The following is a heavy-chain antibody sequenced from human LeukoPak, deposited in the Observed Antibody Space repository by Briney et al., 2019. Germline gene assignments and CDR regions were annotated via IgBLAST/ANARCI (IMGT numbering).Heavy chain of an antibody. CDR2: ISGCGGST. D-gene: IGHD1-7*01. V-gene: IGHV3-23*01. CDR3: AKGELEVRDYCYGIDI. CDR1: GFTFRSYA. Sequence: PGGSLRHTCAASGFTFRSYAMSWVRQAPGKGLEWVSAISGCGGSTYYVDSVKGRFTISRDNSKNTLYLQMNSRRAEDTAEYYCAKGELEVRDYCYGIDIWGQGTTVTVSS. J-gene: IGHJ6*02.